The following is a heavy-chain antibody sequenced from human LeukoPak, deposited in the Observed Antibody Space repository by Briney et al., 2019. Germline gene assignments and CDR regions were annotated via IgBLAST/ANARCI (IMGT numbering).Heavy chain of an antibody. D-gene: IGHD6-6*01. CDR3: ARGRRAARPNYYYYYYMDV. V-gene: IGHV4-34*01. CDR2: INHSGST. CDR1: GGSFSGYY. J-gene: IGHJ6*03. Sequence: SETLSLTCAVYGGSFSGYYWSWIRQPPGKGLEWIGEINHSGSTNYNPSLKSRVTISVDTSKNQFSLKLSSVTAADTAVYYCARGRRAARPNYYYYYYMDVWGKGTTVTVSS.